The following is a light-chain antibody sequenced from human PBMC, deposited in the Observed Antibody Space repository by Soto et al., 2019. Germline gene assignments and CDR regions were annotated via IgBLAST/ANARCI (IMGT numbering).Light chain of an antibody. J-gene: IGKJ1*01. Sequence: EIVLTQSPATLSLSPGERATLSCRASQSVSSYLAWYQQKPGQAPRPLIYDASNRATGIPARFSGGGSGTDFTLTISSLEPEDFAVYYCQQRSNWPLSCGQGTMVEIK. CDR2: DAS. CDR3: QQRSNWPLS. V-gene: IGKV3-11*01. CDR1: QSVSSY.